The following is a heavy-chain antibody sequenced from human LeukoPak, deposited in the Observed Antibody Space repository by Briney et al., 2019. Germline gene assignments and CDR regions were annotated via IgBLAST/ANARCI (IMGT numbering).Heavy chain of an antibody. CDR1: GGFISSRSYY. V-gene: IGHV4-61*02. J-gene: IGHJ4*02. CDR2: IHTSGST. Sequence: SETLSLTCTLSGGFISSRSYYWSWIRQPAGKGLEWIGRIHTSGSTNYNPSLKSRVTISVDTSKNQFSLKLSSVTAADTAVYYCARLPPDYGGNFFDYWGQGTLVTVSS. CDR3: ARLPPDYGGNFFDY. D-gene: IGHD4-23*01.